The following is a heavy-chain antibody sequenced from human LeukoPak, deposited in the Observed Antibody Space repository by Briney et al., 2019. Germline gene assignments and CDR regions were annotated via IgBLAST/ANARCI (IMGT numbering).Heavy chain of an antibody. D-gene: IGHD1-7*01. CDR2: VYYSGNT. CDR1: GGSITSSSYY. Sequence: SETLSLTCTVAGGSITSSSYYWGWIRQPPGKGLEWIGSVYYSGNTYYNSSLKSRGTISVDTSKNQSSLKLRSVTAADTAVYYCARDSITGTTYWGQGTLVTVSS. CDR3: ARDSITGTTY. V-gene: IGHV4-39*07. J-gene: IGHJ4*02.